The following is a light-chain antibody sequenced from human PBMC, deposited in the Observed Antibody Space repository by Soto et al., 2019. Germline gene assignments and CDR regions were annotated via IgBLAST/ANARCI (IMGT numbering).Light chain of an antibody. Sequence: EIVLTQSPGTLSLSPGDRATLSCRASQSVSSSYLAWYQQKPGQAPRLLIYGASSRATGIPDRFSGSGSATDFTLTISGLEPEDSAVYYCQQYGNSRGTFGQGTKVDIK. V-gene: IGKV3-20*01. CDR3: QQYGNSRGT. CDR1: QSVSSSY. CDR2: GAS. J-gene: IGKJ1*01.